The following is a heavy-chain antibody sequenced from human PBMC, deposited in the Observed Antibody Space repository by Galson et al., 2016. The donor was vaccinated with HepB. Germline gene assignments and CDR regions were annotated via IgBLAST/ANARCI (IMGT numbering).Heavy chain of an antibody. Sequence: SLRLSCAASGFTFSSYPMHWVRQAPGKGLEWMAIILFDGSHKYYGDSVSGRFTISRDNSKKTLYLQMNSLRADDTAVYYCAKGEAASSWYAPFDYWGQGTLVTVSA. V-gene: IGHV3-30*18. CDR3: AKGEAASSWYAPFDY. J-gene: IGHJ4*02. CDR2: ILFDGSHK. D-gene: IGHD6-13*01. CDR1: GFTFSSYP.